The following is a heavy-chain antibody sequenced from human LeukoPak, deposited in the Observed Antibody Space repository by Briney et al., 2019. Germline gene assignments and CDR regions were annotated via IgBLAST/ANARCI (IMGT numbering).Heavy chain of an antibody. V-gene: IGHV4-59*08. Sequence: SETLSLTCTVSGGSISSYYWSWVRQPPGKGLEWIGYIYYSGSTNYNPSIKSRVTISVDTSKNQFSLKLSSVTAADTAVYYCARIPFQIYGMDVWGQGTTVTVSS. CDR2: IYYSGST. CDR3: ARIPFQIYGMDV. J-gene: IGHJ6*02. CDR1: GGSISSYY.